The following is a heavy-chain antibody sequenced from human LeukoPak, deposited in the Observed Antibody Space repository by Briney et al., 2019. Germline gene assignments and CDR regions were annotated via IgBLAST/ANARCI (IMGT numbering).Heavy chain of an antibody. D-gene: IGHD2-2*01. Sequence: GGSLRLSCAASGFTFSSYAMHWVRQAPGKGLEYVSAISGNGGSTYYANSVKGRFTISRDNSKNTLYLQMGSLRAEDMAVYYCARSTDPYCSSTSCAPNYYYYYMDVWGKGTTVTVSS. V-gene: IGHV3-64*01. CDR2: ISGNGGST. J-gene: IGHJ6*03. CDR1: GFTFSSYA. CDR3: ARSTDPYCSSTSCAPNYYYYYMDV.